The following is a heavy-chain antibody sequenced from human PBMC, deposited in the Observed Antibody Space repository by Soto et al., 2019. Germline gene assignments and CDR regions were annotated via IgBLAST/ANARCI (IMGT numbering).Heavy chain of an antibody. J-gene: IGHJ6*03. D-gene: IGHD2-8*01. V-gene: IGHV3-21*01. CDR3: AGDEPSCTTGVCYYYYYYMDV. CDR2: ISSSSSYI. CDR1: GFTFRSYS. Sequence: GGSLRLSCAASGFTFRSYSMNWVRQAPGKGLEWVSSISSSSSYIYYADSVKGRFTISRDNAKNSLDLQMNSLRAEDTAVYYSAGDEPSCTTGVCYYYYYYMDVWGKGTTVTVSS.